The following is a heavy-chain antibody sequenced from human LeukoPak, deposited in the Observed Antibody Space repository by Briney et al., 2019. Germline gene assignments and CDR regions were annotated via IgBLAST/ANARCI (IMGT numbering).Heavy chain of an antibody. CDR1: GGTFSSYA. Sequence: APVKVSCKASGGTFSSYAISWVRQAPGQGLEWMGRIIPILGIANYAQKFQGRVTITADKSTSTAYMELSSLRSEDTAVYYCAMEGVVDTDNRVTFDYWGQGTLVTVSS. J-gene: IGHJ4*02. V-gene: IGHV1-69*04. CDR2: IIPILGIA. D-gene: IGHD5-18*01. CDR3: AMEGVVDTDNRVTFDY.